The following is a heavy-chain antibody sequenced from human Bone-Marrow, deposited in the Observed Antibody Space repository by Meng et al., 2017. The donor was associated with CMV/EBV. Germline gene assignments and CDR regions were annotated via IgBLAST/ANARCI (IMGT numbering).Heavy chain of an antibody. CDR1: GGSISSYY. J-gene: IGHJ6*02. V-gene: IGHV4-59*01. CDR2: IYYSGST. D-gene: IGHD2-2*02. Sequence: GSLRLSCTVSGGSISSYYWSWIRQPPGKGLEWIGYIYYSGSTNYNPSLKSRVTISVDTSKNQFSLKLSSVTAADTAVYYCARASLDTRKGYCSSTSCYNYYYYYGMDVWGQGTTVTFSS. CDR3: ARASLDTRKGYCSSTSCYNYYYYYGMDV.